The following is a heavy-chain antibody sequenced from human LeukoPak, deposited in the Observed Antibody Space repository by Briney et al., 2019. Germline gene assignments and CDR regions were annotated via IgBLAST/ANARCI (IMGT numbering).Heavy chain of an antibody. V-gene: IGHV3-30*04. Sequence: GGSLRLSCAASGFTFSSYAMHWVRQAPGKGLEWVAVISYDGSNKYYADSVKGRFTISRDNSMNTLYLQMNSLRAEDTAVYYCAKVRWGSDNALDSWGQGTLVTGSS. J-gene: IGHJ4*02. D-gene: IGHD3-16*01. CDR1: GFTFSSYA. CDR3: AKVRWGSDNALDS. CDR2: ISYDGSNK.